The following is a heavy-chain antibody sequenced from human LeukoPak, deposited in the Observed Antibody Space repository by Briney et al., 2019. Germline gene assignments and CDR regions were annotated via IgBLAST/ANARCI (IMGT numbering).Heavy chain of an antibody. D-gene: IGHD2-2*01. V-gene: IGHV1-2*02. CDR1: GYTFTGYY. CDR2: INPNSGGT. Sequence: GASVKVSCKASGYTFTGYYMHWVRQAPGQGLEWMGWINPNSGGTNYAQKFQGRVTMTRDTSISTAYMELSRLRSDDTAVYYCAGSDIVVVPAAQSHDAFDIWGQGTMVTVSS. J-gene: IGHJ3*02. CDR3: AGSDIVVVPAAQSHDAFDI.